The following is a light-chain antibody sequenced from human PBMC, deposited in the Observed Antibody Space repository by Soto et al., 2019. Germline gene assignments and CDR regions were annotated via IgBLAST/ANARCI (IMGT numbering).Light chain of an antibody. CDR2: DVS. CDR3: CSYAGSYTLV. Sequence: QSALTQPRSVSGSPGQSVTISCTGTSSDVGAYNYVSWYQHHPGKAPKLMIYDVSQRPSGVPYRFSGSKSGNTASLTISGLQAEDEADYYCCSYAGSYTLVFGGGTKVTVL. CDR1: SSDVGAYNY. J-gene: IGLJ2*01. V-gene: IGLV2-11*01.